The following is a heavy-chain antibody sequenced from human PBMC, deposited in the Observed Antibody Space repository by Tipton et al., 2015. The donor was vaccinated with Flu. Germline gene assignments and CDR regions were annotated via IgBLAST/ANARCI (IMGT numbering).Heavy chain of an antibody. J-gene: IGHJ5*02. V-gene: IGHV4-39*07. D-gene: IGHD5-18*01. CDR3: ARVGTAMFDP. Sequence: TLSLTCTVSGGSISSSSYYWGWIRQPPGKGLEWIGSIYYSGSTYYNPSLKSRVTISVDTSKNQFSLKLSSVTAADTAVYYCARVGTAMFDPWGQGTLVTVSP. CDR1: GGSISSSSYY. CDR2: IYYSGST.